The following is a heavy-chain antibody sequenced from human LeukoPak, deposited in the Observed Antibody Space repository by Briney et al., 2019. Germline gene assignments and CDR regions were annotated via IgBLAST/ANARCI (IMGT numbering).Heavy chain of an antibody. CDR3: ARDYYDSSGYAEYFQH. J-gene: IGHJ1*01. V-gene: IGHV1-18*04. CDR2: ISAYNGNT. Sequence: GASVKVSCKASGYTFINNDISWVRQAPGQGLEWMGWISAYNGNTNYAQKFQGRVTMTTDTSTNTAYMELRSLRSDDTAVYYCARDYYDSSGYAEYFQHWGQGTLVTVSS. D-gene: IGHD3-22*01. CDR1: GYTFINND.